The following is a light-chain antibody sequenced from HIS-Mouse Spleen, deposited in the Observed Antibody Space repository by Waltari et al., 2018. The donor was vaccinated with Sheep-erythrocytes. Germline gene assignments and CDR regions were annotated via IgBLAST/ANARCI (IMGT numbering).Light chain of an antibody. CDR1: QGISSW. CDR2: AAS. J-gene: IGKJ1*01. V-gene: IGKV1-12*01. CDR3: QQANSFPPT. Sequence: DIQMTQSPSSESASVGDRVTITCRASQGISSWLGRYQQKPGKAPKLLIYAASSLQSGVPSRFSGSGSGTDFTLTISSLQPEDFATYYCQQANSFPPTFGQGTKVEIK.